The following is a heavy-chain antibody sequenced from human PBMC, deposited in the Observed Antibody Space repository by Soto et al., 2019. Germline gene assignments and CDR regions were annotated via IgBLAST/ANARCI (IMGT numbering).Heavy chain of an antibody. CDR1: GFTFSVYS. D-gene: IGHD3-10*01. J-gene: IGHJ6*02. V-gene: IGHV3-48*01. CDR3: AKDRGVGGTMVRGVQRRRVYYYGMDV. CDR2: ITSDTKTI. Sequence: GGSLRLSCVASGFTFSVYSMNWVRQAPGKGLEWFSYITSDTKTIKYADSVKGRFTISRDNSKNTLYLQMNSLRAEDTAVYYCAKDRGVGGTMVRGVQRRRVYYYGMDVWGQGTTVTVSS.